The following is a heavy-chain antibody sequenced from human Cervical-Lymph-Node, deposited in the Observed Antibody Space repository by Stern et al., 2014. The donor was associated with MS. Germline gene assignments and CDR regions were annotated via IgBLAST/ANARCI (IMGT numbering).Heavy chain of an antibody. V-gene: IGHV2-70*15. CDR1: GFSLSTSGMC. D-gene: IGHD3-16*01. CDR2: IDWDDDK. Sequence: QVPLQESGPALVKPTQTLTLTCTFSGFSLSTSGMCVSWIRQPPGKALEWLARIDWDDDKYYSTSLKTRLTISQDTSNKQLFLYMTNMDPVDTATYYCARMDITCYFDYWGQGTLVTVSS. J-gene: IGHJ4*02. CDR3: ARMDITCYFDY.